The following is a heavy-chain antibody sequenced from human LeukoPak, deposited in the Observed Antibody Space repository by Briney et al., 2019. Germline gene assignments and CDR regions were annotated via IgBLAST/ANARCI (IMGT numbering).Heavy chain of an antibody. J-gene: IGHJ4*02. CDR2: INPNSGGT. V-gene: IGHV1-2*02. CDR1: GYTFTGYY. CDR3: ARDRGGSYYQDY. Sequence: ASVKVSCKASGYTFTGYYMHWVRQAPGQGLEWMGWINPNSGGTNYAQKFQGRVTMTRDTSISTAYMELSRLRSDDTAVYYCARDRGGSYYQDYWGQGTLVTVSS. D-gene: IGHD1-26*01.